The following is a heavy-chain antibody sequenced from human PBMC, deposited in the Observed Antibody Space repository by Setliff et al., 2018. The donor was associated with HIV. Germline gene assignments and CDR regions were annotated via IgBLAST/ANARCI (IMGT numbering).Heavy chain of an antibody. CDR2: IYYSGST. CDR1: GASIGSSTYY. J-gene: IGHJ2*01. D-gene: IGHD3-10*01. CDR3: ARHPAEGSGSYAALKRYFDL. Sequence: SETLSLTCTVSGASIGSSTYYWGCIRQPPGKGLEWIGSIYYSGSTYYNPSLKSRVTISRDTSKNHFSLKLSSVTAADTAIYYCARHPAEGSGSYAALKRYFDLWGRGTLVTVAS. V-gene: IGHV4-39*01.